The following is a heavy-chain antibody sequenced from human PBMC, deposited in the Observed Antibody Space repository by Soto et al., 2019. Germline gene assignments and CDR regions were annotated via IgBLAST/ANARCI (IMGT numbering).Heavy chain of an antibody. V-gene: IGHV1-46*01. CDR2: SDPSGGSP. D-gene: IGHD1-1*01. J-gene: IGHJ4*02. Sequence: QVQLVQSGAEVRKPGASMKISCKASGYPFTRYFVHWLRQAPGQGLEWMGNSDPSGGSPTYAQKFQDRVTMTTDTSPSTVYMELTSLSSDDSAVYYCAREMASTYYFDYWGQGTLVTVSS. CDR3: AREMASTYYFDY. CDR1: GYPFTRYF.